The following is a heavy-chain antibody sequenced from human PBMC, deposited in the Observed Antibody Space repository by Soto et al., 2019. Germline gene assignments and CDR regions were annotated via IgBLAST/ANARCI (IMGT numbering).Heavy chain of an antibody. Sequence: PSETLSLTCTVSGGSISSSRYYWGWIRQPPGKGLEWIGSIYYSGSTYYNPSLKSRVTISVDTSKNQFSLKLSSVTAADTAVYYCARHSRLYDSSGYASNDAFESCGQGTMVTVS. CDR2: IYYSGST. CDR1: GGSISSSRYY. J-gene: IGHJ3*02. CDR3: ARHSRLYDSSGYASNDAFES. V-gene: IGHV4-39*01. D-gene: IGHD3-22*01.